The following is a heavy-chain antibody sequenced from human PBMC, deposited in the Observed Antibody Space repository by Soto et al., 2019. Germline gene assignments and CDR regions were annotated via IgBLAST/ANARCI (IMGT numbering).Heavy chain of an antibody. CDR1: GGSFSGYY. CDR3: ARKVVVVPAARAFDI. V-gene: IGHV4-34*01. J-gene: IGHJ3*02. Sequence: QVQLQQWGAGLLKPSETLSLTCAVYGGSFSGYYWSWIRQPPGKGLEWIGEINHSGSTNYNPSLKSRVTISVDTSTNQFSLKLSSVTAADTAVYYCARKVVVVPAARAFDIWGQGTMVTVSS. CDR2: INHSGST. D-gene: IGHD2-2*01.